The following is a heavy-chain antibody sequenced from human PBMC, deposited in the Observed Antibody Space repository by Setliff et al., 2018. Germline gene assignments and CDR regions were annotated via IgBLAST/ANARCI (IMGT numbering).Heavy chain of an antibody. CDR3: AREPRAVTGSTGAIDY. J-gene: IGHJ4*01. V-gene: IGHV2-70*11. CDR1: GFSLNTAGMC. Sequence: PTLVNPTQTLTLTCTFSGFSLNTAGMCVTWIRQPPGKALEWLVRIDWDDDKYYSTSLKTRLSISKDTSKNQVVLTMTDMDPADTATYYCAREPRAVTGSTGAIDYWGPGTLVTVSS. D-gene: IGHD1-7*01. CDR2: IDWDDDK.